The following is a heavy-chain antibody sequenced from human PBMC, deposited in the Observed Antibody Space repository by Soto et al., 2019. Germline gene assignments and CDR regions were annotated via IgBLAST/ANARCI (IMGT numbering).Heavy chain of an antibody. CDR3: ARYLVGYCSSVSCSNWLDP. CDR1: GFTFSSYW. D-gene: IGHD2-15*01. V-gene: IGHV3-7*01. CDR2: IKQDGSDK. J-gene: IGHJ5*02. Sequence: PGGSLRLSCAASGFTFSSYWMSWVRQAPGKGLEWVANIKQDGSDKYYVDSVKGRLTISRDNAKNSLYLQMNSLRAEDTAVYYCARYLVGYCSSVSCSNWLDPWGQGTLVTVSS.